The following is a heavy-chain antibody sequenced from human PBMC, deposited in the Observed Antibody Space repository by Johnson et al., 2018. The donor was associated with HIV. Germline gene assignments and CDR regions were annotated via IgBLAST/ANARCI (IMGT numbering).Heavy chain of an antibody. D-gene: IGHD3-16*01. CDR2: ISSSGRTI. J-gene: IGHJ3*02. CDR1: GFTFSDYY. Sequence: QVQLVESGGGLVKPGGSLRLSCAASGFTFSDYYMSWIRQAPGTGLERVSYISSSGRTIYYADSVKGQFTISRDKAKTSLYLQMNSLRDEDTAVYYCARDSSLYTLSAYTDAFDIWGQGTMVTISS. CDR3: ARDSSLYTLSAYTDAFDI. V-gene: IGHV3-11*04.